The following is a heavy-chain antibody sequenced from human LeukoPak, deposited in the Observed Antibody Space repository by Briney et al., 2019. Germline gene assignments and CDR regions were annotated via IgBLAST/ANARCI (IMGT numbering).Heavy chain of an antibody. CDR1: GGSISSGGYY. V-gene: IGHV4-31*03. D-gene: IGHD4-17*01. Sequence: SQTLSLTCTVSGGSISSGGYYWSWIRQHPGKGLEWIGYIYYSGSTCYNPSLKSRVTISVDTSKNQFSLKLSSVTAADTAVYYCARDEENDYGDYYFDYWGQGTLVTVSS. J-gene: IGHJ4*02. CDR3: ARDEENDYGDYYFDY. CDR2: IYYSGST.